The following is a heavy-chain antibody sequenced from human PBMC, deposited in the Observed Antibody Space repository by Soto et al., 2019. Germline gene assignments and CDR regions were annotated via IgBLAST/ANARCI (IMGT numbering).Heavy chain of an antibody. J-gene: IGHJ6*02. CDR1: GFTFSSYG. V-gene: IGHV3-30*18. Sequence: QVQLVESGGGVVQPGRSLRLSCAASGFTFSSYGMHWVRQAPGKGLEWVAVISYDGSNKYYADSVKGRFTISRDNSKNWLYLQRNSLRAEDTAVYYCAKTYDYGSGSYVSGMDVWGQGTTVTVSS. CDR3: AKTYDYGSGSYVSGMDV. CDR2: ISYDGSNK. D-gene: IGHD3-10*01.